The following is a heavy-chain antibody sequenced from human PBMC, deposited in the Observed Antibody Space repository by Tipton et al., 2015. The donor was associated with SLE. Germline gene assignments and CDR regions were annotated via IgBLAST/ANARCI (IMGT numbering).Heavy chain of an antibody. D-gene: IGHD2-21*01. J-gene: IGHJ3*02. Sequence: TLSLTCTVSGASISDHYWTWIRQPPGKGLEWIGGISYTGSTYYNPSLKSRVTISVDMSKNQFSLKLTSVTAADTAVYYCAREVITITDSDAFDIWGQGTMVTVSS. CDR2: ISYTGST. CDR3: AREVITITDSDAFDI. CDR1: GASISDHY. V-gene: IGHV4-59*11.